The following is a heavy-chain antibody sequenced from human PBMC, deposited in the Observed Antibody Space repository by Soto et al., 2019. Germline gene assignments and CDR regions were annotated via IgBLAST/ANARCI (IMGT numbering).Heavy chain of an antibody. J-gene: IGHJ4*02. V-gene: IGHV3-30*04. CDR3: AREWSTSGDLDY. CDR2: ISYDGRIR. CDR1: GFTFSSRS. Sequence: QVQLVESGGGVVQPGRSLRLSCAASGFTFSSRSIQWVRQAPGKGLEWVAVISYDGRIRYYADSVKGRFTISRDNSKNTAYLQMNSLRAEDTAVFYCAREWSTSGDLDYWGQGTLVIVSS. D-gene: IGHD1-26*01.